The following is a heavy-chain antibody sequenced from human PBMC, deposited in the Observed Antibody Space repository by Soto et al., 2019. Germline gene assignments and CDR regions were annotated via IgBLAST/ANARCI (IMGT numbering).Heavy chain of an antibody. V-gene: IGHV1-18*01. CDR1: GYTFTSYG. J-gene: IGHJ4*02. CDR3: GRRGLDY. CDR2: INTYNGDR. Sequence: ASVKVSCKTSGYTFTSYGITWVRQAPGQGLEWMGWINTYNGDRGYVQKFQGRLTVTADTSTSTAYMELRSLRSDDTVVYYCGRRGLDYWGQGTLVTVSS.